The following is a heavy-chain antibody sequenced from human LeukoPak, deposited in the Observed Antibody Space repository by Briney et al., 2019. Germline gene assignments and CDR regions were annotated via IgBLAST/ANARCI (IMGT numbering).Heavy chain of an antibody. Sequence: GGSLRLSCAASGFTFSSYAMSWVRQAPGKGLEWVSAISGSGGSTYYADSVKGRFTISRDNSKNTLYLQMNSLRAEDTAVYHCAKDGYCSGGSCYPYWGQGTLVTVSS. J-gene: IGHJ4*02. V-gene: IGHV3-23*01. D-gene: IGHD2-15*01. CDR1: GFTFSSYA. CDR2: ISGSGGST. CDR3: AKDGYCSGGSCYPY.